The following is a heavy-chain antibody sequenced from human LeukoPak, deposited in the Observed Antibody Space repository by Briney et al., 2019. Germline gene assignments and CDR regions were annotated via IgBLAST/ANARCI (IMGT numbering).Heavy chain of an antibody. CDR3: ARDQASMTTVTSYDY. J-gene: IGHJ4*02. D-gene: IGHD4-17*01. CDR1: GFTFSSYG. V-gene: IGHV3-33*01. Sequence: GGSLRLSCAASGFTFSSYGMHWVRQAPGKGLEWVAVIWYDGSNKYYADSVKGRFTISRDNSKNTLYPQMNSLRAEDTAVYYCARDQASMTTVTSYDYWGQGTLVTVSS. CDR2: IWYDGSNK.